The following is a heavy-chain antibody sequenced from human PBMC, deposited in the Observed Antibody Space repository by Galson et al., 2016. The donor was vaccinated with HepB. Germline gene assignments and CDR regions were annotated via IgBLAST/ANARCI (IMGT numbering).Heavy chain of an antibody. CDR2: ISYDGSYS. Sequence: SLRLPCAASGFSFSTYAMHWVRQAPGKGLEWVALISYDGSYSSYADSVRGRFAISRDTSKNTVYLQMNSLRPEDTAVYYCARDQGWEGGWFDPRGQGTLVTVSS. CDR1: GFSFSTYA. CDR3: ARDQGWEGGWFDP. D-gene: IGHD1-26*01. J-gene: IGHJ5*02. V-gene: IGHV3-30*03.